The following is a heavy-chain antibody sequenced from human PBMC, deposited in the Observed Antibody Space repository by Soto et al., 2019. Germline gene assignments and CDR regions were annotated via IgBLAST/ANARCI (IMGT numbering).Heavy chain of an antibody. CDR1: GFSFSTYG. V-gene: IGHV3-30*18. CDR3: AKGQHCSTTSCYFYYYGMDV. CDR2: TSYDGNNK. J-gene: IGHJ6*02. Sequence: QVQLVESGGGVVQPGRSLRLSCAASGFSFSTYGMHWVRQAPGKGLEWVAVTSYDGNNKYYADSVKGRLTISRDNSKNKLYLQMNSLRAEDTAVYYCAKGQHCSTTSCYFYYYGMDVWGQGTTVAVSS. D-gene: IGHD2-2*01.